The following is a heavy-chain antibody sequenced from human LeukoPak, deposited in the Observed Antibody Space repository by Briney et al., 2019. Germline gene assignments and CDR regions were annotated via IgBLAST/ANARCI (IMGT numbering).Heavy chain of an antibody. CDR1: GGTFSSYA. Sequence: ASVKVSCKASGGTFSSYAISWVRQAPGQGLEWMGGIIPIFGTANYAQKFQGRVTITADESTSTAYMELSSLRSEDTAVYYCPREWLAGLPPDYWGQGTLVTVSS. CDR3: PREWLAGLPPDY. J-gene: IGHJ4*02. D-gene: IGHD5-12*01. CDR2: IIPIFGTA. V-gene: IGHV1-69*13.